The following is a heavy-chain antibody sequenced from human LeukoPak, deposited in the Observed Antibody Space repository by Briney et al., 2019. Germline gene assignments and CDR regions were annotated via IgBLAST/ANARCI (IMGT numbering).Heavy chain of an antibody. CDR2: ISSSGSTI. V-gene: IGHV3-11*01. CDR1: GFTFRDYY. CDR3: AREKGSSGLTY. Sequence: GGSLRLSCAASGFTFRDYYKSWIRQAPGKGLEWVSYISSSGSTIYYEDSVKGRFTISRDNAKNSLYLQMNSLRAEDTAVYYCAREKGSSGLTYWGQGTLVTVSS. D-gene: IGHD6-19*01. J-gene: IGHJ4*02.